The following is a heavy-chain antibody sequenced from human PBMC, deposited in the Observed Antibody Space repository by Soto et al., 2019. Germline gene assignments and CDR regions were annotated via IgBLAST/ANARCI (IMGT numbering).Heavy chain of an antibody. V-gene: IGHV3-23*01. CDR3: AKGVVVAATANWFDP. CDR1: GCTFSSYA. D-gene: IGHD2-15*01. CDR2: ISGSGGST. Sequence: PGGSLRLSCAASGCTFSSYAMSWVRQAPGKGLEWVSAISGSGGSTYYADSVKGRFTISRDNSKNTLYLQMNSLRAEDTAVYYCAKGVVVAATANWFDPWGQGTLVTVSS. J-gene: IGHJ5*02.